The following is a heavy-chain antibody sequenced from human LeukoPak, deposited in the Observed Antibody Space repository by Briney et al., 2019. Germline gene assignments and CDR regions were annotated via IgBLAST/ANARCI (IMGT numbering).Heavy chain of an antibody. D-gene: IGHD1-7*01. CDR3: ARDRDWNYAFDI. CDR1: GGSIRSYY. V-gene: IGHV4-4*07. Sequence: WETLSLTCTVSGGSIRSYYWNWIRQPAGKGLEWIGRIYASGTTNYNSSLKSRVTMSVATSKNQFSLKLNSVTAADTAVYYCARDRDWNYAFDIWGQGTMVTVSS. J-gene: IGHJ3*02. CDR2: IYASGTT.